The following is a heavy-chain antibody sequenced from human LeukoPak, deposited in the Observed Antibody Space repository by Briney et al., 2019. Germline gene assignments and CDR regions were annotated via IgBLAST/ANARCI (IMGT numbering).Heavy chain of an antibody. D-gene: IGHD4-17*01. Sequence: GGSLRLSCAASGFTFSGYDMHWVRQAPGEGLEWVAVISYDGSNKYYVDSVKGRFTISRDNSKNTLYLQMNSLRAEDTAVYYCARAPRYGDYAMDWGQGTLVTVSS. J-gene: IGHJ4*02. CDR2: ISYDGSNK. V-gene: IGHV3-30*03. CDR1: GFTFSGYD. CDR3: ARAPRYGDYAMD.